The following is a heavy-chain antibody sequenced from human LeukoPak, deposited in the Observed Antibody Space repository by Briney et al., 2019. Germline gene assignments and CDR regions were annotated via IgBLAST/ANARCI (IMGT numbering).Heavy chain of an antibody. J-gene: IGHJ4*02. CDR3: ARGADPYCRGGICYEEIYFDY. V-gene: IGHV3-53*01. CDR1: GFTVSSNY. D-gene: IGHD2-15*01. CDR2: IYSCGST. Sequence: GGSLRLSCAASGFTVSSNYMSWVRQAPGKGLEWVSAIYSCGSTYYADSVKGRFTISRDNSKNTLYLQMNSLRAEDTAVYYCARGADPYCRGGICYEEIYFDYCGQGTLVTVSS.